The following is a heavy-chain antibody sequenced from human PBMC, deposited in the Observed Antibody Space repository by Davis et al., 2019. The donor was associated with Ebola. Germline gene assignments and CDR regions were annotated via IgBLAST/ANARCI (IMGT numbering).Heavy chain of an antibody. D-gene: IGHD3-22*01. J-gene: IGHJ5*01. CDR3: TRGPYYYDNGGNPPPFDS. Sequence: ASVKVSCKASGYTFSDYYIHWVRQAPGQGPEWMGWINPNSGVTEYGQRFQGRVTLTRDTSINTAYMELKRLRSDDTAVYYCTRGPYYYDNGGNPPPFDSWGQGTLVIVSS. V-gene: IGHV1-2*02. CDR1: GYTFSDYY. CDR2: INPNSGVT.